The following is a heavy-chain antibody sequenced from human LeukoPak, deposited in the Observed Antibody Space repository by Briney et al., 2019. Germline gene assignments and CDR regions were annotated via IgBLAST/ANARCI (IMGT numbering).Heavy chain of an antibody. D-gene: IGHD4-23*01. CDR1: GGAFSSGSHY. V-gene: IGHV4-61*01. J-gene: IGHJ4*02. CDR2: IHYSGSA. CDR3: ARDMGAPDYGSYSVDY. Sequence: SETLSLTCTVSGGAFSSGSHYWSWIRQPPGRGLEWIAYIHYSGSAAYNPSLKSRVTISRDMSTNQFSLKMTSVTAADTAVYFCARDMGAPDYGSYSVDYWGQGTLVTVSS.